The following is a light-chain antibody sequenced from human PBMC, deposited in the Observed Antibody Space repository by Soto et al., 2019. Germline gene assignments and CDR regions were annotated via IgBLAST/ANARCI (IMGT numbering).Light chain of an antibody. V-gene: IGKV3-15*01. CDR1: QGIGDT. CDR3: QQRNVWPPIT. J-gene: IGKJ5*01. Sequence: EFVMRQSPATLSGSPGEGATLSFRSSQGIGDTLAWYQHKPGQTPRLLIYDTSTRATGVPTRFSGSRSGTEFTLTINNLEPEDFAVYYCQQRNVWPPITFGQGTRLEIK. CDR2: DTS.